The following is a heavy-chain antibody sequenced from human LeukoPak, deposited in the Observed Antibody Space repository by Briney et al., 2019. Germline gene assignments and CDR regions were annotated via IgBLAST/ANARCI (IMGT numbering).Heavy chain of an antibody. CDR3: ARDWNYFENSGFYFEH. J-gene: IGHJ4*02. D-gene: IGHD3-22*01. CDR2: INPNSGAT. V-gene: IGHV1-2*02. CDR1: GYTFTGYY. Sequence: ASVKVSCKASGYTFTGYYIHWVRQAPGQGLEGMAWINPNSGATNYAQKFQGRVTMTRDTSISTAYMELSRLTSDDTAVYFCARDWNYFENSGFYFEHWGQGTLVTVSS.